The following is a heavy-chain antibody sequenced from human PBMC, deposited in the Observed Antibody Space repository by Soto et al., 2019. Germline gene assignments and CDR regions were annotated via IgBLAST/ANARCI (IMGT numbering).Heavy chain of an antibody. V-gene: IGHV3-30*18. Sequence: PGGSLRLSCAASGFTFNSYGMHWVRQAPGKGLEWVAGISYDGSNKYYADSVKGRFTISRDNSKNTLYLQMNSLRAEDTAVYYCAKDVMGAFAIWGQGTMVTVSS. D-gene: IGHD3-16*01. J-gene: IGHJ3*02. CDR2: ISYDGSNK. CDR3: AKDVMGAFAI. CDR1: GFTFNSYG.